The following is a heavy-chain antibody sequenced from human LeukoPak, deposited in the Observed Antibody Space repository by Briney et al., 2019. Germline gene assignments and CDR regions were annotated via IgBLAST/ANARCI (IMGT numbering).Heavy chain of an antibody. V-gene: IGHV4-59*01. CDR3: ARGTFWSGYYHDY. Sequence: PSETLSLTCTVSGGSITTYYWSWIRQPPGKGLEWIGFIFYSGSTNYNASLKSRVTISLNTSKTQFSLKLSSVTAADTAVYYCARGTFWSGYYHDYWGQGTLVTVSS. CDR2: IFYSGST. D-gene: IGHD3-3*01. CDR1: GGSITTYY. J-gene: IGHJ4*02.